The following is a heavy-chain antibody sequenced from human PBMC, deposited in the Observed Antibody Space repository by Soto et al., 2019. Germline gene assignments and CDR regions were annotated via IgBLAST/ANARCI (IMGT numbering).Heavy chain of an antibody. CDR1: GGSISSYY. J-gene: IGHJ4*02. D-gene: IGHD4-17*01. CDR2: IYHSGST. V-gene: IGHV4-59*01. CDR3: ARTKYGDYADY. Sequence: PSETLSLTCTVYGGSISSYYWSWIRQPPGKGVEWIGYIYHSGSTNYNPSLKSRVTISVDTSKNQFSLKLSSVTAAEPAVYYCARTKYGDYADYWGQGTLITVSS.